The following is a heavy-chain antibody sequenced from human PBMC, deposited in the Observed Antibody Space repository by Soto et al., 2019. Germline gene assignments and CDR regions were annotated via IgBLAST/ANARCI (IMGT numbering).Heavy chain of an antibody. V-gene: IGHV3-30*18. CDR2: ISYDGSIT. CDR3: AKGEWTQLCLLDY. J-gene: IGHJ4*02. CDR1: GFTFSSYG. D-gene: IGHD5-18*01. Sequence: QVQLVESGGGVVQPGRSLRLSCAASGFTFSSYGMHWVRQAPGKGLEWVAVISYDGSITYYADSVKGRFTISRDNSKNSLYLQMNSLRAEDTAVYYCAKGEWTQLCLLDYWGQGTLVTVSS.